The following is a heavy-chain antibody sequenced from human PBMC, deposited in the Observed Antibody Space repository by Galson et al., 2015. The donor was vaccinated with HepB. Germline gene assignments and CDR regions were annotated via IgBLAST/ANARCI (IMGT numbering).Heavy chain of an antibody. CDR3: VRGRTVMLPASFDY. D-gene: IGHD2-21*01. CDR2: ISWKSGRI. Sequence: SLRLSCAASGFNFHDHAMHWVRQAPGKGLEWVSGISWKSGRIAYADSVKGRFTISRDNIHNSLDLQMNSLTTEDTALYYCVRGRTVMLPASFDYWGRGTLVTVFS. V-gene: IGHV3-9*01. CDR1: GFNFHDHA. J-gene: IGHJ4*02.